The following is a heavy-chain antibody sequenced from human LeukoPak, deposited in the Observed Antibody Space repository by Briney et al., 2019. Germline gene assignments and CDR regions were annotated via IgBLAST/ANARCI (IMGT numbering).Heavy chain of an antibody. J-gene: IGHJ6*03. D-gene: IGHD2-2*02. CDR3: ARAPGYCSSTSCYTYYMDV. CDR1: GFTFSSYG. Sequence: GGSLRLSCAASGFTFSSYGMHWVRQAPGKGLEWVSVIYSGGSTYYADSVKGRFTISRDNSKNTLYLQMNSLRAEDTAVYYCARAPGYCSSTSCYTYYMDVWGKGTTVTVSS. CDR2: IYSGGST. V-gene: IGHV3-53*01.